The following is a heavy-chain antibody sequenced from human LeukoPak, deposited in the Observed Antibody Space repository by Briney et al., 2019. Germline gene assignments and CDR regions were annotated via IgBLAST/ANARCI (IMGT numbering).Heavy chain of an antibody. D-gene: IGHD3-10*01. CDR3: ARGGITMVRGVINYYYYMDV. CDR2: INPNSGGT. J-gene: IGHJ6*03. CDR1: GYTFTGYY. Sequence: GASVKVSCKASGYTFTGYYMHWVRQAPGQGLEWMGWINPNSGGTNYAQKFQGRVTMTRDTSISTAYMELSRLRSDDTAVYYCARGGITMVRGVINYYYYMDVWGKGTTVTISS. V-gene: IGHV1-2*02.